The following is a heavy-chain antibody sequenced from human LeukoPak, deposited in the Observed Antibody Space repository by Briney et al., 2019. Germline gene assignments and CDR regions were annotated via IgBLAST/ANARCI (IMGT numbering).Heavy chain of an antibody. CDR3: ARDSADGSGWYGWYFDY. J-gene: IGHJ4*02. CDR2: ISGSGGST. Sequence: PGGSLRLSCAASGFTFSSYGMSWVRQAPGKGLEWVSAISGSGGSTYYADSVKGRFTISRDNSKNTLYLQMNSLRAEDTAVYYCARDSADGSGWYGWYFDYWGQGTLVTVSS. V-gene: IGHV3-23*01. D-gene: IGHD6-19*01. CDR1: GFTFSSYG.